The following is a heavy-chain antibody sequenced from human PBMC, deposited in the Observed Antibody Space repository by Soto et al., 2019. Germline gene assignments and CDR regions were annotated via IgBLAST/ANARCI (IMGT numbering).Heavy chain of an antibody. D-gene: IGHD3-22*01. V-gene: IGHV4-30-4*01. J-gene: IGHJ3*02. CDR2: IYYSGST. CDR1: GGSISSGDYY. CDR3: ARVGDSSGDAFDI. Sequence: QVQLQESGPGLVKPSQTLSLTCTVSGGSISSGDYYWSWIRQPPGKGLEWIGYIYYSGSTYDNPSLHRRVTIPVDTSKTQFSLKLSSVTAADTAVYYCARVGDSSGDAFDIWGQGTMVTLSS.